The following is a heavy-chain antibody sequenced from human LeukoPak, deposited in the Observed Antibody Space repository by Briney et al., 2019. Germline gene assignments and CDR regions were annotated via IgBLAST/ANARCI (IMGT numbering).Heavy chain of an antibody. CDR1: GFTFSSYD. V-gene: IGHV3-30*18. D-gene: IGHD2-8*01. CDR2: ISYDGSNK. Sequence: GRSLRLSCAASGFTFSSYDMHWVRQAPGKGLEWVAVISYDGSNKYYADSVKGRFTISRDNSKNTLSLQMHSLRAEDTAVYYCAKSARFCTNDVCYTNYYYGMDVWGQGTTVTVS. CDR3: AKSARFCTNDVCYTNYYYGMDV. J-gene: IGHJ6*02.